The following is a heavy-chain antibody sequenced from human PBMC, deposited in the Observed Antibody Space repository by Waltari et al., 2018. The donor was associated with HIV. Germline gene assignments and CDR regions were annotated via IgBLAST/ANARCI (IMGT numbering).Heavy chain of an antibody. D-gene: IGHD1-26*01. CDR1: GYTFTSYN. CDR3: ARVRRPSGSYYLSY. V-gene: IGHV1-8*01. J-gene: IGHJ4*02. CDR2: MNPNTGDT. Sequence: QVPLVQSGAEVKKPGASVKVSCKASGYTFTSYNIYWVRQAPGQGLEWMGWMNPNTGDTAYAQKFQGRVTMTRNTSMSTAYMELSSLRSEDTAVYYCARVRRPSGSYYLSYWGQRTLVTVSS.